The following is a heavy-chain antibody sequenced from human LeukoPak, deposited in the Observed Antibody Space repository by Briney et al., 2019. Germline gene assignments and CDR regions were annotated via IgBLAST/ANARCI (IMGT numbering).Heavy chain of an antibody. CDR1: GYTFTGYY. D-gene: IGHD7-27*01. CDR3: ARGPPNWGYDY. Sequence: ASVKVSCKASGYTFTGYYMHWVRQAPGQGLEWMGRINPNNGATNYAQKLQGRVTITGDTSISTAYMELSSLRSDDTAVYYCARGPPNWGYDYWGQGTLVTVSS. CDR2: INPNNGAT. J-gene: IGHJ4*02. V-gene: IGHV1-2*06.